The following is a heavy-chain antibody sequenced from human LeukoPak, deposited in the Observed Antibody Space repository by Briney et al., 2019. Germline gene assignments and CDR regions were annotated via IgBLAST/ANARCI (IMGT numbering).Heavy chain of an antibody. CDR3: TRESLSRSRAMDV. CDR1: GFIVSGTY. J-gene: IGHJ6*02. Sequence: AGSLRLSCAASGFIVSGTYMSWVRQGPGKGLEWVSVVDSGGSAFYADSVKGRFTISRHNSKKTLYLQMNSLRAEDTAIYYCTRESLSRSRAMDVWGQGTTVTVSS. D-gene: IGHD6-6*01. CDR2: VDSGGSA. V-gene: IGHV3-53*04.